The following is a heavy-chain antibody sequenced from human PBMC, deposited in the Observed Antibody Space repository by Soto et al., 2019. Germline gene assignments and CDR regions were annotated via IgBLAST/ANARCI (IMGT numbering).Heavy chain of an antibody. CDR2: IYHSGSP. D-gene: IGHD3-10*01. CDR1: GGSISSGGYS. V-gene: IGHV4-30-2*01. CDR3: ARSLPRYYGSGSYYNEEILFDP. Sequence: PSETLSLTGAVSGGSISSGGYSWSWIRQPPGKGLEWIGYIYHSGSPYYNPSLKSRVTISVDRTKNQFSLKLSSVTAADTAVYYCARSLPRYYGSGSYYNEEILFDPWGQGTLVTVSS. J-gene: IGHJ5*02.